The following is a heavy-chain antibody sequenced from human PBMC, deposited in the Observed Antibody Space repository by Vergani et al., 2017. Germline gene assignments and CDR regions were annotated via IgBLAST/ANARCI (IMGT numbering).Heavy chain of an antibody. Sequence: QVQLQESGPGLVKPSETLSLTCTVSGGSISSYYWSWIRQPPGKGLEWIGYIYYSGSTNYNPSLKSRVTISVDTSKNQFSLKLSSVTAADTAVYYCARAPIVVVPAATETYYYYYMDVWGKGTTVTVSS. CDR3: ARAPIVVVPAATETYYYYYMDV. V-gene: IGHV4-59*01. J-gene: IGHJ6*03. CDR1: GGSISSYY. D-gene: IGHD2-2*01. CDR2: IYYSGST.